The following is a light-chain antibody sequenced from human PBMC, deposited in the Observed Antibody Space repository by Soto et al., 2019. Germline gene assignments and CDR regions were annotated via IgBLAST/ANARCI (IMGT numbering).Light chain of an antibody. CDR3: QPYNNWPLT. J-gene: IGKJ4*01. V-gene: IGKV1-5*01. CDR2: DAS. Sequence: DIHMTQSPSTLSASVGDRGTITRLASQSISSWLAWYQQKPGKAPKLLIYDASSLESGVPSRFSGSRSGAEFTLTINSLQSEDFAVYYCQPYNNWPLTFGGGTKVDIK. CDR1: QSISSW.